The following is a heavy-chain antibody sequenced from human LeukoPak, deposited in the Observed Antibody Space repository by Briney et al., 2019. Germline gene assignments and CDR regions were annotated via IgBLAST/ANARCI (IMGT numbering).Heavy chain of an antibody. CDR3: ARDYHIAVAGTGNYYYYYYMDV. V-gene: IGHV3-30*03. CDR1: GFTFSSYS. D-gene: IGHD6-19*01. J-gene: IGHJ6*03. CDR2: ISYDGSNK. Sequence: PGGSLRLSCAASGFTFSSYSMNWVRQAPGKGLEWVAVISYDGSNKYYADSVKGRFTISRDSSKNALYLQMNSLRAEDTAVYYCARDYHIAVAGTGNYYYYYYMDVWGKGTTVTVSS.